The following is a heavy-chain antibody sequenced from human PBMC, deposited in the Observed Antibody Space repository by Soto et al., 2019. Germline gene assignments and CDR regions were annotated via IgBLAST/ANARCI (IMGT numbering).Heavy chain of an antibody. V-gene: IGHV3-11*01. CDR1: AFAFMDYK. Sequence: LKLSRAAAAFAFMDYKRTWVQQTPGKGLEWISHISDSGRTIDYADSVEGRFTISRDNAKSSVYLHMSSLRAEDTGVYYCARDRMPAKYLGYIWGHGTMVTVSS. J-gene: IGHJ3*02. CDR3: ARDRMPAKYLGYI. D-gene: IGHD2-2*01. CDR2: ISDSGRTI.